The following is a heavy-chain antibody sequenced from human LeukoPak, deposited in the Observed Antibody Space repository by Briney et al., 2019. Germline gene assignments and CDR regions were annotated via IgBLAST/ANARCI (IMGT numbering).Heavy chain of an antibody. CDR2: IYYSGST. V-gene: IGHV4-39*01. J-gene: IGHJ3*02. CDR3: ARHSGDFWSGYYDAFDI. CDR1: GGSISGSSYY. Sequence: SETLSLTCTVSGGSISGSSYYWGWIRQPPGKGLEWIGSIYYSGSTYYNPSLKSRVTISVDTSKNQFSLKLSSVTAADTAVYYCARHSGDFWSGYYDAFDIWGQGTMVTVSS. D-gene: IGHD3-3*01.